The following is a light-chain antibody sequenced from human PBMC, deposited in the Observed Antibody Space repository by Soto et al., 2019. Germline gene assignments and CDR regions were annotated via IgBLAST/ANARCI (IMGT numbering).Light chain of an antibody. Sequence: AIQMTQSPSSLSASVGDRVTITCRASQDIRNHLAWYQQKPGTAPKVLISAASSLQTGVPSRFSGSGSGTDFTLTSSSLQPEDFATYYCLQDFNFPFTFGQGPKLEVK. V-gene: IGKV1-6*01. CDR2: AAS. J-gene: IGKJ2*01. CDR3: LQDFNFPFT. CDR1: QDIRNH.